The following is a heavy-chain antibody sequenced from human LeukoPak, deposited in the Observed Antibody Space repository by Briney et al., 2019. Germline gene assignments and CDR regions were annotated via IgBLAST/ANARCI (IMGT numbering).Heavy chain of an antibody. V-gene: IGHV3-21*01. CDR1: GFTFDDYS. D-gene: IGHD2-15*01. Sequence: GGSLRLSCAASGFTFDDYSMNWVRQAPGQGLEWVSSISHISSNIYYADSVKGRFTISRDNAKNSLYLQMHSLRAEDTAVYYCGRQAAPDYWGQGTLVTVSS. J-gene: IGHJ4*02. CDR3: GRQAAPDY. CDR2: ISHISSNI.